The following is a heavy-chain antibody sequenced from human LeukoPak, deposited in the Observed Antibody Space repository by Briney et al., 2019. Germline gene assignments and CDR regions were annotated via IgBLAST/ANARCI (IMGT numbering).Heavy chain of an antibody. CDR1: GGSISSGGYY. D-gene: IGHD2-2*01. CDR3: ARSGSTSVGNWFDP. CDR2: SYYSGST. V-gene: IGHV4-31*03. Sequence: PSQTLSLTCTVSGGSISSGGYYWSWLRQHPGKGLEWIGYSYYSGSTYYNPSLKSRVAKSVDTSKNQFSLKLASVTAADTAVYYCARSGSTSVGNWFDPWGQGTLVTVSS. J-gene: IGHJ5*02.